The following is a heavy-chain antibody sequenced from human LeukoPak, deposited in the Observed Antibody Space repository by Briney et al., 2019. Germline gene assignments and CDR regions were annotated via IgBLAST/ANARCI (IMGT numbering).Heavy chain of an antibody. CDR1: GFTFSSYA. J-gene: IGHJ6*02. D-gene: IGHD3-9*01. V-gene: IGHV3-30*04. CDR2: ISYDGSNK. Sequence: GGSLRLSCAASGFTFSSYAMHWVRQAPGKGLEWVAVISYDGSNKYYADSVKGRFTISRDSSKNTLYLQMNSLSAEDTAMYYCARDHPVAYYDILTGYFAHYGMDVRGQGTTVTVSS. CDR3: ARDHPVAYYDILTGYFAHYGMDV.